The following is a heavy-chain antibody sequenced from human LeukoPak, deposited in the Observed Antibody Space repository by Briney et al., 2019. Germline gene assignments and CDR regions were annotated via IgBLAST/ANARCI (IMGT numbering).Heavy chain of an antibody. CDR3: ARLVGAASNFDN. V-gene: IGHV4-34*01. CDR1: GGSFSGYY. CDR2: INHSGST. D-gene: IGHD1-26*01. J-gene: IGHJ4*02. Sequence: SGTLSLTCAVYGGSFSGYYWSWIRQPPGKGLEWIGEINHSGSTNYNPSLKSRVTISVDTSKNQFSLKLSSVTAADTAVYYCARLVGAASNFDNWGQGTLVTASS.